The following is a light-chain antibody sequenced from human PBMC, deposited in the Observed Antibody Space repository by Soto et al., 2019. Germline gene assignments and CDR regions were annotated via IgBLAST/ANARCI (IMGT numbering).Light chain of an antibody. J-gene: IGKJ5*01. Sequence: EIVLTQSPGTLSLSPGERATLSCMASQSVDSYLVWYQQKPGQAPRLLIFGASNRATGIPARFSGSGSGTDFTLTINSLEPEDFAVYYCQQRSSWPITFGQGTRLEIK. V-gene: IGKV3-11*01. CDR2: GAS. CDR1: QSVDSY. CDR3: QQRSSWPIT.